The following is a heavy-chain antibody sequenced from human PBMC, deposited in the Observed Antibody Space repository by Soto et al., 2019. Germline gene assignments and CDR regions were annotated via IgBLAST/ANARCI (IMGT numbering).Heavy chain of an antibody. Sequence: SETLSLTCTVSGGSISNYFCNWIRQPAGKGLEWIGRIDNSGSTNYNPSLKSRITMSADTSRNQFSLRLNSVTAADTAVYYCARGGQDFWSGPFDYWGQGALVTVSS. CDR2: IDNSGST. J-gene: IGHJ4*02. D-gene: IGHD3-3*01. V-gene: IGHV4-4*07. CDR3: ARGGQDFWSGPFDY. CDR1: GGSISNYF.